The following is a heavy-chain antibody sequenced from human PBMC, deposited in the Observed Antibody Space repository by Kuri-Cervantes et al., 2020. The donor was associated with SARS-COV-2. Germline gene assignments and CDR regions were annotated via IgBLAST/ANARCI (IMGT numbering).Heavy chain of an antibody. CDR2: INHSGNT. J-gene: IGHJ4*02. V-gene: IGHV4-34*01. CDR3: ARVRGAVRVYFDY. D-gene: IGHD3-22*01. Sequence: SETLSLTCAVYGGSFSGYYWSWIRQPPGKGLEWIGEINHSGNTNYDPSLKSRVTISVDTSKNQFSLKLSSVTAADTAVYYCARVRGAVRVYFDYWGQGTLVTVSS. CDR1: GGSFSGYY.